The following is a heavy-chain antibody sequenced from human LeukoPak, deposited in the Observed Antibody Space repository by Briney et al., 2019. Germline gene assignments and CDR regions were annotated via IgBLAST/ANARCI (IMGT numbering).Heavy chain of an antibody. CDR3: ARAPYNNSPLIDT. J-gene: IGHJ4*02. V-gene: IGHV1-18*01. Sequence: ASVKVSCKASGYTFTSYGLSWVRQAPGQGLEWMGWISGYNGDTTYVPKFQGRVTMTRDTSTTTAYMELRSLRSDDTAIYYCARAPYNNSPLIDTWGQGTLVTVSS. CDR2: ISGYNGDT. D-gene: IGHD1-14*01. CDR1: GYTFTSYG.